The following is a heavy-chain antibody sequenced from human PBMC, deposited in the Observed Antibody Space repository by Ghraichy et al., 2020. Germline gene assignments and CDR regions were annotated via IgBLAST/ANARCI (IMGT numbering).Heavy chain of an antibody. CDR2: ISGSGGST. D-gene: IGHD5-18*01. CDR1: GFTFSSYA. Sequence: GGSLRLSCAASGFTFSSYAMSWVRQAPGKGLEWVSAISGSGGSTYYADSVKGRFTISRDNSKNTLYLQMNSLRAEDTAVYYCAKVLTSCRIKRGCEEPPRIGGAFDIWGQGTMVTVSS. V-gene: IGHV3-23*01. CDR3: AKVLTSCRIKRGCEEPPRIGGAFDI. J-gene: IGHJ3*02.